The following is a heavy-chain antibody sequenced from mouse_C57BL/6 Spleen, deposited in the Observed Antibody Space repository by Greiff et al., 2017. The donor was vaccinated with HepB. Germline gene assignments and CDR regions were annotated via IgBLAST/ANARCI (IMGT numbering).Heavy chain of an antibody. CDR1: GYTFTSYW. CDR2: IYPSDSET. V-gene: IGHV1-61*01. CDR3: ARRGKTTGLGY. Sequence: VQLQQPGAELVRPGSSVKLSCKASGYTFTSYWMDWVKQRPGQGLEWIGNIYPSDSETHYNQKFKDKATLTVDKSSSTAYMQLSSLTSGDSAVYYCARRGKTTGLGYWGQGTTLTVSS. D-gene: IGHD3-1*01. J-gene: IGHJ2*01.